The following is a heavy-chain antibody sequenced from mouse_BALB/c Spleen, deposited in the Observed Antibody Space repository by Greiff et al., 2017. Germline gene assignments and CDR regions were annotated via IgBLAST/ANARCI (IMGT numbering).Heavy chain of an antibody. Sequence: VQLHQPGAELVKPGASVKLSCKASGYTFTSYWMHWVKQRPGQGLEWIGEIDPSDSYTNYNQKFKGKATLTVDKSSSTAYMQLSSLTSEDSAVYYCARGYDSDYWGQGTTLTVSS. V-gene: IGHV1-69*02. CDR3: ARGYDSDY. J-gene: IGHJ2*01. CDR2: IDPSDSYT. D-gene: IGHD2-14*01. CDR1: GYTFTSYW.